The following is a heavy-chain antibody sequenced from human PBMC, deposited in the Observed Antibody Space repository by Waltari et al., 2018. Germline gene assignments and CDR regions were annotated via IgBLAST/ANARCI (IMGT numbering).Heavy chain of an antibody. V-gene: IGHV1-2*06. CDR1: GYTLTELS. CDR2: INPNSGGT. CDR3: ARGRAYYYDSSPPDY. J-gene: IGHJ4*02. Sequence: QVQLVQSGAEVKKPGASVKVSCKVSGYTLTELSMHWVRQAPGKGLEWMGRINPNSGGTNYAQKFQGRVTMTRDTSISTAYMELSRLRSDDTAVYYCARGRAYYYDSSPPDYWGQGTLVTVSS. D-gene: IGHD3-22*01.